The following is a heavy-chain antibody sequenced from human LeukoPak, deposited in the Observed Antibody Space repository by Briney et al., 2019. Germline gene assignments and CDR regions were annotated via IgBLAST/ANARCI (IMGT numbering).Heavy chain of an antibody. CDR1: GGSISSYY. CDR3: ARDKRISDAFDI. CDR2: IYYSGST. D-gene: IGHD2-15*01. J-gene: IGHJ3*02. Sequence: PSETLSLTCTVSGGSISSYYWSWIRQPPGKGLEWIGSIYYSGSTYYNPSLKSRVTISVDTSKNQFSLKLSSVTAADTAVYYCARDKRISDAFDIWGQGTMVTVSS. V-gene: IGHV4-59*12.